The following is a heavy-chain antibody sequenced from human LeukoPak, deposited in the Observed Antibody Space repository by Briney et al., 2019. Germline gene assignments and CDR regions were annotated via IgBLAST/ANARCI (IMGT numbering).Heavy chain of an antibody. CDR1: GFTFSSYW. V-gene: IGHV3-74*01. CDR2: INTDGTTI. J-gene: IGHJ4*02. CDR3: TRGGYSSSWPQGDY. D-gene: IGHD6-13*01. Sequence: GGSLRLSCAASGFTFSSYWKHWVRQAPGKGLVWVSRINTDGTTISYADSVKGRFTISRDNAKNTLYLQMTSLRVEDTAVYYCTRGGYSSSWPQGDYWGQGTLVTVSS.